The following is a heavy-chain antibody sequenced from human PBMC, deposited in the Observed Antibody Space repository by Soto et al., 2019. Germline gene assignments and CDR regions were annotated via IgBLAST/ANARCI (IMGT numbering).Heavy chain of an antibody. J-gene: IGHJ3*02. CDR3: ARDNSRYYDLWSGYFHDAFDI. CDR1: GFTFSSYS. D-gene: IGHD3-3*01. CDR2: ISSSSSYI. Sequence: GGSLRLSCAASGFTFSSYSMNWVRQAPGKGLAWVSSISSSSSYIYHPDSVKGRFTISRDNAKNSLYLQMNSLRAEDTAVYYCARDNSRYYDLWSGYFHDAFDIWGQGTMGTVSS. V-gene: IGHV3-21*01.